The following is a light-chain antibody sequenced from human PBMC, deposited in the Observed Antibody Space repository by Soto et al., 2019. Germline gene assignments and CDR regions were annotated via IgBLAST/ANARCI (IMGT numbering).Light chain of an antibody. Sequence: QSVLTQPPSASGTPGQRVTISCSGSSSNIGLNTVTWYQHLPRAAPKLLIYTNDQRPSGVPDRFSASKSGTAASLAISGLQSEDEADYYCAAWDDSLSARVFGGGTKLTVL. V-gene: IGLV1-44*01. J-gene: IGLJ3*02. CDR1: SSNIGLNT. CDR3: AAWDDSLSARV. CDR2: TND.